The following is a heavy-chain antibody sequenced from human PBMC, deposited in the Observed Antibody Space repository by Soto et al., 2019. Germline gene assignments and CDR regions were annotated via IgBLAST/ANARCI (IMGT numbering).Heavy chain of an antibody. D-gene: IGHD1-26*01. CDR1: GFTFSGYG. CDR3: ARYPGSDAAIDY. V-gene: IGHV3-33*01. J-gene: IGHJ4*02. CDR2: IWHDGKNK. Sequence: QVHVVESGGGVVQPGRSLRLSCATSGFTFSGYGMHWVRQAPGKGLEWVAVIWHDGKNKYYADSVKGRFTISRDNSKNTVYLQIDSVRAEDTAVYHCARYPGSDAAIDYCGQVTLVTASS.